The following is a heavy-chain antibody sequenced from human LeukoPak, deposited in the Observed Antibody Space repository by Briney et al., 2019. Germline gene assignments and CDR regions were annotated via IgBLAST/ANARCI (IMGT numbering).Heavy chain of an antibody. CDR3: AREAYYYGSGSPLGAFDI. D-gene: IGHD3-10*01. J-gene: IGHJ3*02. Sequence: PGGSLRLSCAASGFSFDDYGMSWVRQAPGKGLEWVSGINWNGGSTGYADSVKGRFTISRDNAKNSLYLQMNSLRAEDTALYYCAREAYYYGSGSPLGAFDIWGQGTMVTVFS. CDR1: GFSFDDYG. V-gene: IGHV3-20*04. CDR2: INWNGGST.